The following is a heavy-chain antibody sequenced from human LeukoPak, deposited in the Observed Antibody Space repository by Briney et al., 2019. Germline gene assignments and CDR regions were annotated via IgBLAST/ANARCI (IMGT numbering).Heavy chain of an antibody. CDR2: IYYMGST. CDR3: ASNTGTVFDY. Sequence: SETLSLNCAVSGGSFSDGSYYWGWIRQPPGKGLEWIGTIYYMGSTYYNPSLKSRVHLSVDTSKMQFSLRLSDVTAADTAVYYCASNTGTVFDYWGQGALVTVSS. V-gene: IGHV4-39*01. D-gene: IGHD7-27*01. CDR1: GGSFSDGSYY. J-gene: IGHJ4*02.